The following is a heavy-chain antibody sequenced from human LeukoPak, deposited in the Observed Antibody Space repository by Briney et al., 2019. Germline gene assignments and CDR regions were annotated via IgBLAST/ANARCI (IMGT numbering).Heavy chain of an antibody. CDR1: GFTVSSTH. D-gene: IGHD6-19*01. CDR2: IWHDGSNK. J-gene: IGHJ5*02. V-gene: IGHV3-33*08. CDR3: ARDSLGTSSGWFDP. Sequence: GGSLRLSCAASGFTVSSTHMSWVRQAPGKGLEWVAVIWHDGSNKYYADSVKGRFTISRDNSKNTLYLQMNSLRAEDTAVYYCARDSLGTSSGWFDPWGQGTLVTVSS.